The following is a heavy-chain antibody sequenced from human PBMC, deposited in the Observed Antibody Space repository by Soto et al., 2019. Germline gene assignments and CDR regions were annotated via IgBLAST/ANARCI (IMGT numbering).Heavy chain of an antibody. J-gene: IGHJ5*02. CDR3: VRNVDNSGWMYNWFDP. CDR2: ISSRGGTI. CDR1: GFTFNNYD. V-gene: IGHV3-48*03. D-gene: IGHD6-19*01. Sequence: PGGSLRLSCAASGFTFNNYDMNWVRQAPGKGLEWVSYISSRGGTIYYADSVNGRFTISRDNTKNSLYLQMNSLRAEDTAVYYCVRNVDNSGWMYNWFDPWGQGTLVTVSS.